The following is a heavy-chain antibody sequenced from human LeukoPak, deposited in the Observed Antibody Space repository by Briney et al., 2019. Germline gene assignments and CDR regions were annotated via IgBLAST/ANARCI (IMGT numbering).Heavy chain of an antibody. Sequence: SVKVSCKASGGTFSSYAISWVRQAPGQGLEWMGGIIPIFGTANYAQKFQGRVTIIADESTSTAYMELSSLRSEDTAVYYCARDSITIFGVVTPRRFYFDYWGQGTLVTVSS. CDR2: IIPIFGTA. V-gene: IGHV1-69*01. CDR1: GGTFSSYA. J-gene: IGHJ4*02. D-gene: IGHD3-3*01. CDR3: ARDSITIFGVVTPRRFYFDY.